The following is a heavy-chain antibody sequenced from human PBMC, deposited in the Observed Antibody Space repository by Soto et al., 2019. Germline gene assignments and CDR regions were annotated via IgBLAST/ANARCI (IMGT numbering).Heavy chain of an antibody. CDR3: ASLSSPEYYGMDV. Sequence: PVESLKISCKGSGYSFTSYWICCFLQMPGKGLEWMGIIYPGDSDTRYSPSFQGQVTISADKSISTAYLQWSSLKASDTAMYYCASLSSPEYYGMDVWGQGTTVTVSS. V-gene: IGHV5-51*01. J-gene: IGHJ6*02. CDR1: GYSFTSYW. CDR2: IYPGDSDT. D-gene: IGHD3-16*02.